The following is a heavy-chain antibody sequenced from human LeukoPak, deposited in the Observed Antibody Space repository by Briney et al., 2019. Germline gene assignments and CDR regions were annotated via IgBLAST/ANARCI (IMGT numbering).Heavy chain of an antibody. D-gene: IGHD3-10*01. J-gene: IGHJ3*02. CDR2: IRYDGSNK. V-gene: IGHV3-30*02. CDR1: GFTFSSYG. Sequence: GGSLRLSCAASGFTFSSYGMHWVRQAPGKGLEWVAFIRYDGSNKYYADSVKGRFTISRDNSKNTLYLHVNSLRPEDTAVYYCARGPLWFGEDAFDIWGQGTMVTVSS. CDR3: ARGPLWFGEDAFDI.